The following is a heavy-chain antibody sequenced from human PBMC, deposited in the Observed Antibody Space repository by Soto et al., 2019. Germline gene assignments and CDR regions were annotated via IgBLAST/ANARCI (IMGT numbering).Heavy chain of an antibody. V-gene: IGHV4-30-2*01. CDR2: IYHSGST. D-gene: IGHD2-2*01. Sequence: QLQLQESGSGLVKPSQTLSLTCAVSGGSISSGGYSWSWIRQPPGKGLEWIGYIYHSGSTYYNPSLKRRVTISVDRSKDQFSLKLSSVTAADTAVYYCASGGYCSRTGCHAMGNWFDPWGQGNLVTVSS. J-gene: IGHJ5*02. CDR3: ASGGYCSRTGCHAMGNWFDP. CDR1: GGSISSGGYS.